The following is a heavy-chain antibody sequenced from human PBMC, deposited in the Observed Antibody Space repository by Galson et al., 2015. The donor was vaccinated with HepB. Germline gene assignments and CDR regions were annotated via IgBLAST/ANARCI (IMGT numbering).Heavy chain of an antibody. CDR3: ARGLEAHPLEYFQH. CDR1: GFTFSSYS. V-gene: IGHV3-48*02. J-gene: IGHJ1*01. CDR2: ISSSSSTI. Sequence: SLRLSCAASGFTFSSYSMNWVRQAPGKGLEWVSYISSSSSTIYYADSVKGRFTISRDNAKNSLYLQMNSLRDEDTAVYYCARGLEAHPLEYFQHWGQGTLVTVSS. D-gene: IGHD6-6*01.